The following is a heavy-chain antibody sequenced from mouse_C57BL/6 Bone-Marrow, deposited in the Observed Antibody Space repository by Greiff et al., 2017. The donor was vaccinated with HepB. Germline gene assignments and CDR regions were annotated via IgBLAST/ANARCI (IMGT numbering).Heavy chain of an antibody. CDR2: IHPNSGST. CDR3: AREDYELDY. CDR1: GYTFTSYW. J-gene: IGHJ2*01. D-gene: IGHD1-1*01. Sequence: QVQLQQPGAELVKPGASVKLSCKASGYTFTSYWMHWVKQRPGQGLEWIGMIHPNSGSTNYNEKFKSKATLTVDKSSSTAYMELRSLTSEDSAVYFCAREDYELDYWGQGTTLTVSS. V-gene: IGHV1-64*01.